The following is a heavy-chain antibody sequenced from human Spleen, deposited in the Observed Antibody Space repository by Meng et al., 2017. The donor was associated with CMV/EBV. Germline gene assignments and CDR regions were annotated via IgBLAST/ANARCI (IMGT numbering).Heavy chain of an antibody. CDR2: IIESGGT. J-gene: IGHJ5*02. D-gene: IGHD3-9*01. Sequence: LSLTCAGSGGSFSGYYWSWVRQSPGKGLEWIGEIIESGGTVYNPSLESRVTMSIDKSNNQFSLRLTSVTAADTAVYFCARGKLNLSPWGQGTLVTVSS. V-gene: IGHV4-34*12. CDR1: GGSFSGYY. CDR3: ARGKLNLSP.